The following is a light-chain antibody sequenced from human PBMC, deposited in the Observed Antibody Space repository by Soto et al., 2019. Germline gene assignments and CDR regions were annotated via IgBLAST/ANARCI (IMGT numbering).Light chain of an antibody. CDR2: DAS. CDR3: QPYHSYSRAT. CDR1: QSISSW. V-gene: IGKV1-5*01. J-gene: IGKJ1*01. Sequence: DIQMTQSPSTLSASVGDRVTITCRASQSISSWLAWYQQKPGKAPKLLIYDASSLESGVPSRFSGSGSGTEFTLSISSLQPDDFATYYCQPYHSYSRATFGQGTKVEIK.